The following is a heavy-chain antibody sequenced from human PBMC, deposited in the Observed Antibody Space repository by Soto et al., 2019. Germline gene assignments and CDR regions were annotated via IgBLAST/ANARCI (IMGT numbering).Heavy chain of an antibody. V-gene: IGHV1-8*01. CDR2: MNPNSGNT. Sequence: ASVKVSCKASGYAFTSYDINWVRQATGQGLEWMGWMNPNSGNTGYAQKFQGRVTMTRNTSISTAYMELSSLRSEDTAVYYCASGTYYDFWSGYPPETRRAFDIWGEGTMVTVSS. D-gene: IGHD3-3*01. CDR3: ASGTYYDFWSGYPPETRRAFDI. J-gene: IGHJ3*02. CDR1: GYAFTSYD.